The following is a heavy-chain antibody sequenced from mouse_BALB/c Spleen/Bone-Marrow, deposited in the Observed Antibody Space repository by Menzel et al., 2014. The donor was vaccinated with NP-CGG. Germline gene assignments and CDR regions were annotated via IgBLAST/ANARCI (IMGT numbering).Heavy chain of an antibody. CDR1: GLTFSDFY. J-gene: IGHJ3*01. Sequence: EGMLVESGGGLVQPGDSLRLSCATSGLTFSDFYMEWVRQPPGKRLEWIAASRNKAKYYTTEYSASVKGRFIASRDASQSVLCLQMNALRAEDTAIYYCARDVGYGNYFVYWGQGTLVTVSA. CDR3: ARDVGYGNYFVY. V-gene: IGHV7-1*02. CDR2: SRNKAKYYTT. D-gene: IGHD2-10*02.